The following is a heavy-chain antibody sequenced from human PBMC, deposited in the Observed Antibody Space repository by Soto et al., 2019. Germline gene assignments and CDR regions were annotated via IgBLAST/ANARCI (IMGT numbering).Heavy chain of an antibody. CDR2: MNPNSGNT. D-gene: IGHD6-13*01. V-gene: IGHV1-8*01. J-gene: IGHJ6*03. CDR3: ARGPGFAAAGKYYYDYYYMDV. CDR1: GYTFTSYD. Sequence: QVQLVQSGAEVKKPGASVKVSCKASGYTFTSYDINWVRQATGQGLEWMGWMNPNSGNTGYAQKFQGRVTMTRNTSISTAYMELSSLRSEDTAVYYCARGPGFAAAGKYYYDYYYMDVWGKGTTVTVSS.